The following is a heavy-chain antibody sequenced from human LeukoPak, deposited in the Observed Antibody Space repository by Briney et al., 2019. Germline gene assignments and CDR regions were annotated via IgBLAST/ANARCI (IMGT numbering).Heavy chain of an antibody. CDR3: AREDGIAVAGTPLGY. Sequence: ASVKVSCKASGYTFTSYYMHWVRPAPGQGLEWMGIINPSGGSTSYAQKFQGRVTMTRDTSTSTVYMELSSLRSEDTAVYYCAREDGIAVAGTPLGYWGQGTLVTVSS. CDR2: INPSGGST. CDR1: GYTFTSYY. J-gene: IGHJ4*02. D-gene: IGHD6-19*01. V-gene: IGHV1-46*01.